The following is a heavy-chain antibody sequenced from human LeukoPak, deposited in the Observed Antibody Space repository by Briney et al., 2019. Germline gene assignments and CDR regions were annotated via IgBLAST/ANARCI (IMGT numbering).Heavy chain of an antibody. CDR3: ARDTYSSGWGAFDI. CDR2: TYYRSKWYN. V-gene: IGHV6-1*01. CDR1: GDSVSSNSAA. D-gene: IGHD6-19*01. J-gene: IGHJ3*02. Sequence: SQTLSLTCALFGDSVSSNSAAWNWIRQSPSRGLEWLGRTYYRSKWYNDYAVSVKSRITINPDTSKNQFSLQLNSVTPEDTAVYYCARDTYSSGWGAFDIWGQGTMVTVSS.